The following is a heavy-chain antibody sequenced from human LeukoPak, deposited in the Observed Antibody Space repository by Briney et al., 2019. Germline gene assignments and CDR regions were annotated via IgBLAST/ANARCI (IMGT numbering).Heavy chain of an antibody. J-gene: IGHJ5*02. CDR3: AKAEDQNWFDP. Sequence: PGGSLRLSCAASGFTFSSYGMHWVRQAPGKGLEWVAVISYDGSNKYYADSVKGRFTISRDNSKNTLYLQMNSLRAEDTAVYYCAKAEDQNWFDPWGQGTLVTVSS. D-gene: IGHD2-2*01. CDR1: GFTFSSYG. CDR2: ISYDGSNK. V-gene: IGHV3-30*18.